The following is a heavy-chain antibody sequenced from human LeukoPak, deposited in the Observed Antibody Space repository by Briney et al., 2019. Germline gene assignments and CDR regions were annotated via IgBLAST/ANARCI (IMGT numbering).Heavy chain of an antibody. D-gene: IGHD1-26*01. CDR2: INPSGGST. CDR1: GYTFTSYY. Sequence: ASVKVSCKASGYTFTSYYMHWVRQAPGQGLEWMGIINPSGGSTSYAQKFQGRVTMTRDTSTSTVYMELSSLRSEDTAVYYCARAARIQSGSYSDWFDPWGQGPLVPVSS. CDR3: ARAARIQSGSYSDWFDP. J-gene: IGHJ5*02. V-gene: IGHV1-46*01.